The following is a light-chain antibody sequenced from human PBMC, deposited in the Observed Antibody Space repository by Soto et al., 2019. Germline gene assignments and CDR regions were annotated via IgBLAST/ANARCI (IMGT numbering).Light chain of an antibody. CDR1: NSDVGGYNS. CDR3: SSYTSITALV. CDR2: DVN. Sequence: QSALTQPASVSGSPGQSITISCTGTNSDVGGYNSVSWYQQHPGKVPKIMIYDVNIRPSGVPDRFSGSKSGNTASLTISGLQAEDEADYYFSSYTSITALVFGTGTKLTVL. V-gene: IGLV2-14*03. J-gene: IGLJ1*01.